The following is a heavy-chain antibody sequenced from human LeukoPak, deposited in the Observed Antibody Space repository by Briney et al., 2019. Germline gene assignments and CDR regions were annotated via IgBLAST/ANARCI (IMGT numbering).Heavy chain of an antibody. Sequence: ASVKVSCKASGYAFTGYYMHWVRQAPGQGLEWMGRINPNSGGTNYAQKFQGRVTMTRDTSISTAYMELSRLRSEDTAVYYCARGRRGYCTNGVCGYWGQGTLVTVSS. CDR2: INPNSGGT. D-gene: IGHD2-8*01. V-gene: IGHV1-2*06. CDR3: ARGRRGYCTNGVCGY. CDR1: GYAFTGYY. J-gene: IGHJ4*02.